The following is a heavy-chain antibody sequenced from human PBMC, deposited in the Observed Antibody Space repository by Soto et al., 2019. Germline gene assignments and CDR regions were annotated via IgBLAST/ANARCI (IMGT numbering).Heavy chain of an antibody. V-gene: IGHV4-59*08. D-gene: IGHD1-26*01. Sequence: SETLSLTCTVSGGSISSYYWSWIRQPPGKGLEWIGYIYYSGSTNYNPSLKSRVTISVDTSKNQFSLKLSSVTAADTAVYYCARHTRSISNHGRYYYYMDVWGKGTTVTVSS. J-gene: IGHJ6*03. CDR2: IYYSGST. CDR1: GGSISSYY. CDR3: ARHTRSISNHGRYYYYMDV.